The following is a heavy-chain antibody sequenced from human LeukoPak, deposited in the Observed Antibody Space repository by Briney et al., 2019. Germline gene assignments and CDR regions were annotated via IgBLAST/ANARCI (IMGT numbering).Heavy chain of an antibody. D-gene: IGHD6-13*01. J-gene: IGHJ4*02. CDR1: GGSFSGYY. V-gene: IGHV4-34*01. Sequence: PSETLSLTCAVYGGSFSGYYWSWLRQPPGKGLEWIGSIYYRGSTYYNPSLKGRVTISVDTSKNQFSLKLTSVTAADTAVYYCARLPEPGIAAAGAFDYWGQGTLVTVSS. CDR3: ARLPEPGIAAAGAFDY. CDR2: IYYRGST.